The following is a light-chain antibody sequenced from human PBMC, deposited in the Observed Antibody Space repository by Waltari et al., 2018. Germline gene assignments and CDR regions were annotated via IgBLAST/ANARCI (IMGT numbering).Light chain of an antibody. Sequence: QSVLTQPPSVSAASGQKVTISCSGSSPNIGKNYVSWYQQFPGKAAKLLIYADDKRPSGSSGRFSGSKSCTSATLDIHGLQTGDEADYYCGTLDSSMSVGVLGGGTKVTVL. CDR3: GTLDSSMSVGV. J-gene: IGLJ2*01. CDR1: SPNIGKNY. CDR2: ADD. V-gene: IGLV1-51*01.